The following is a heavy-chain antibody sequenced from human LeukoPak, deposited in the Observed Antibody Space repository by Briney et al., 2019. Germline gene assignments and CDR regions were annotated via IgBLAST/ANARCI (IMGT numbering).Heavy chain of an antibody. D-gene: IGHD7-27*01. J-gene: IGHJ4*02. CDR3: VRTDRTGDPLDY. Sequence: GESLKISCKVSGYRFTNYWIGWVRQMPGKGLEWMGIIYPGGSDTQYSPSFQGQVTISADKSISTAYLRWSSLKASDTAMYYCVRTDRTGDPLDYWGQGTLVTVSS. CDR1: GYRFTNYW. V-gene: IGHV5-51*01. CDR2: IYPGGSDT.